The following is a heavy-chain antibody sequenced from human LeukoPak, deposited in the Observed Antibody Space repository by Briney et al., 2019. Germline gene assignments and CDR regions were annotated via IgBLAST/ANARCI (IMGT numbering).Heavy chain of an antibody. V-gene: IGHV3-15*01. Sequence: GGSLRLSCAASGFTFSKVWMSWVRQAPGKGLEWVGRMKSETDGGTIDYAAPVKGRFTISRDDSKDTLFLQMTSLKTEDTAVYYCTTDLSELDDSGYYAKYFHHWGQGTLVSVSS. CDR1: GFTFSKVW. CDR2: MKSETDGGTI. CDR3: TTDLSELDDSGYYAKYFHH. J-gene: IGHJ1*01. D-gene: IGHD3-22*01.